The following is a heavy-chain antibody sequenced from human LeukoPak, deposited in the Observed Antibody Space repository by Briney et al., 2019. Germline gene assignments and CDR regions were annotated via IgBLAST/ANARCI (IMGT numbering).Heavy chain of an antibody. CDR3: ARGSYSDSANFHFDY. V-gene: IGHV4-59*08. CDR1: GGSISSFY. CDR2: IYHKGDT. Sequence: SETLSLTCTVSGGSISSFYWSWIRQPPGKGLEWIGYIYHKGDTSYNPSLKSRVTISVDTSKNQFSLNLNSVTAADTAVYFCARGSYSDSANFHFDYWGQGTLVTVSS. D-gene: IGHD2-15*01. J-gene: IGHJ4*02.